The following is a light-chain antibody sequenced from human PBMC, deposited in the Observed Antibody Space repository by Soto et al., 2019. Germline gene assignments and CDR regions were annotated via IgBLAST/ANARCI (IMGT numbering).Light chain of an antibody. CDR1: QSIGDT. J-gene: IGKJ5*01. CDR2: GAS. V-gene: IGKV3-15*01. CDR3: QQYNNWPSIT. Sequence: EIVMTQSPATLSVSPGGSATLSCRASQSIGDTLAGYQQKPGQAPRLLIYGASTRATGIPARFSGSGSGTEFTLTISSLQSEDFAVYYCQQYNNWPSITFGQGTRLEIK.